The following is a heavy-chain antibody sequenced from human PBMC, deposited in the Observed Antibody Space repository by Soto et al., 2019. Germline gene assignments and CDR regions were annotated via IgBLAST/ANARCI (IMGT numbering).Heavy chain of an antibody. D-gene: IGHD1-26*01. CDR1: GFTFSSYA. V-gene: IGHV3-23*01. Sequence: GGSLRLSCAASGFTFSSYAMSWVRQAPGKGLEWVSAISGSGGSTYYADSAKGRFTISRDNSKNTLYLQMNSLRAEDTAVYYCAKAPLLYRSYFDYWGQGTLVTVST. J-gene: IGHJ4*02. CDR2: ISGSGGST. CDR3: AKAPLLYRSYFDY.